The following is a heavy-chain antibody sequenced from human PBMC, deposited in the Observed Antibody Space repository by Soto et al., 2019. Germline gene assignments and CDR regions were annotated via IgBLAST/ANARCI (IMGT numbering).Heavy chain of an antibody. D-gene: IGHD2-15*01. CDR2: IRSKASGGST. J-gene: IGHJ4*02. V-gene: IGHV3-49*04. CDR1: GFTFSSYA. CDR3: STPSDCSGVGCYLYFDY. Sequence: GGSLRLSCAASGFTFSSYAMSWVRQAPGKGLEWVGFIRSKASGGSTEYAASVQGRFTISRDDSKGIAYLQMNSLKTEDTAVYYCSTPSDCSGVGCYLYFDYWGQGALVTVSS.